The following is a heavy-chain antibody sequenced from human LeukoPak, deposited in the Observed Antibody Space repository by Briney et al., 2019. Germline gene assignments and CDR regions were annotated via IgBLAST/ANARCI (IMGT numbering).Heavy chain of an antibody. Sequence: PGGSLRLSCAASGFTFDDYGMSWVRQAPGKGLEWVSGINWNGGSTGYADSVKGRFTISRDNAKNSLYLQMNSLRAEDTALYYCARVKSWELLPYFDYXGQGTLVTVSS. CDR1: GFTFDDYG. V-gene: IGHV3-20*04. D-gene: IGHD1-26*01. J-gene: IGHJ4*02. CDR2: INWNGGST. CDR3: ARVKSWELLPYFDY.